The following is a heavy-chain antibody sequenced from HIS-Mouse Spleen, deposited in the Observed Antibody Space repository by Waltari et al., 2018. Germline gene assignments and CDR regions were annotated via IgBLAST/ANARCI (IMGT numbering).Heavy chain of an antibody. J-gene: IGHJ3*02. CDR1: GFTFSRYW. D-gene: IGHD1-1*01. CDR2: INSDGSST. CDR3: ARDLELDAFDI. Sequence: EVQLVESGGGVVQLGWSLRLSCGASGFTFSRYWRNWVRQAPGKGLVWVSRINSDGSSTSYADSVKGRFTISRDNAKNTLYLQMNSLRAEDTAVYYCARDLELDAFDIWGQGTMVTVSS. V-gene: IGHV3-74*01.